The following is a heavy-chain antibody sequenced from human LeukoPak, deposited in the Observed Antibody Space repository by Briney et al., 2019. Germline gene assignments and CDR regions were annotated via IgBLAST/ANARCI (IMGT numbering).Heavy chain of an antibody. CDR3: ARGTVVTDAFDI. V-gene: IGHV4-30-4*01. CDR2: IYYSGST. D-gene: IGHD4-23*01. J-gene: IGHJ3*02. Sequence: SETLSLTCTVSGGSISSGDYYWSWIRQLPGKGLEWIGYIYYSGSTYYNPSLESRLTISVDTSKNQFSLKLSSVTAADTAVYYCARGTVVTDAFDIWGQGTMVTVSS. CDR1: GGSISSGDYY.